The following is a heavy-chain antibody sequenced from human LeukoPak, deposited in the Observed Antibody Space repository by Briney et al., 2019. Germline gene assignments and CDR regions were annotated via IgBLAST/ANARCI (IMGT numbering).Heavy chain of an antibody. CDR1: GYTFTSYY. Sequence: GASVKVSCKASGYTFTSYYMHWVRQAPGHGPECMGIINPSGGSTSYAQKFQGRVTMTRDTSTSTVYMELSSLRSEDTAVYYCARDQRATDGDFDYWGQGTLVTVSS. J-gene: IGHJ4*02. CDR2: INPSGGST. D-gene: IGHD1-26*01. CDR3: ARDQRATDGDFDY. V-gene: IGHV1-46*01.